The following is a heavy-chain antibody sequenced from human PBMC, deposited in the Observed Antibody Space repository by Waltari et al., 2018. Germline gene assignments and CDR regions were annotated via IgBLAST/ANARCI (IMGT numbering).Heavy chain of an antibody. V-gene: IGHV4-59*11. Sequence: QVQLQESGPGLVKPSETLSLTCTVSGGSISSHYWSWIRQPPGKGLEWIGYIYYSGSTTYNPSLKSRVTISVDTSKNQFSLKLSSVTAADTAVYYCARAPGAYCGGDCYFGPPWWFDPWGQGTLVTVSS. J-gene: IGHJ5*02. CDR3: ARAPGAYCGGDCYFGPPWWFDP. CDR1: GGSISSHY. CDR2: IYYSGST. D-gene: IGHD2-21*01.